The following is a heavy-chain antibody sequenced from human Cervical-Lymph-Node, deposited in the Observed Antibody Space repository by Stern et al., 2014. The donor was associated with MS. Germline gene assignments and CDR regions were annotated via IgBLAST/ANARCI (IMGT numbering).Heavy chain of an antibody. Sequence: EVQLVESGGGLVKPGGSLRLSCAASGFTFSNAWMNWVRQAPGKGLEWVGRIKSKTDSGTTNYAAPVKGRFTISRDDSMNTLYLQMNSLETEDTAVYYCTRESRTLYGLDVWGQGTTVTVSS. D-gene: IGHD2-2*01. CDR3: TRESRTLYGLDV. J-gene: IGHJ6*02. CDR2: IKSKTDSGTT. CDR1: GFTFSNAW. V-gene: IGHV3-15*01.